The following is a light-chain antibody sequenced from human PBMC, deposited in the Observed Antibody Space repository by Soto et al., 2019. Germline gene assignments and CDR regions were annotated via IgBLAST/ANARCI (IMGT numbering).Light chain of an antibody. CDR2: GAS. CDR1: QSVSSSY. V-gene: IGKV3-20*01. Sequence: EIVLTQSPGTLSLSQGERATLSCRASQSVSSSYLAWYQQKPGQAPRLLIYGASSRATGIPDRFSGSGSGTDFTLTISRLEPEDFAVYYCQQYGSSLSWTFGQGTKVDI. J-gene: IGKJ1*01. CDR3: QQYGSSLSWT.